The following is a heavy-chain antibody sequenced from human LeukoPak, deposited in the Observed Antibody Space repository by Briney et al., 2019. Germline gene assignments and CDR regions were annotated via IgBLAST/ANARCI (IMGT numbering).Heavy chain of an antibody. CDR1: GFTFSSYG. Sequence: PGRSLRLSCAASGFTFSSYGMHWVRQAPGKGLEWVAVISYDGSNKYYADSVKGRFTISRDNSKNTLYLQMNSLRAEDTAVYYCAKDASDSSGSYYYYYYYYGRDLWAQGNTVTVSS. V-gene: IGHV3-30*18. CDR2: ISYDGSNK. J-gene: IGHJ6*02. CDR3: AKDASDSSGSYYYYYYYYGRDL. D-gene: IGHD1-26*01.